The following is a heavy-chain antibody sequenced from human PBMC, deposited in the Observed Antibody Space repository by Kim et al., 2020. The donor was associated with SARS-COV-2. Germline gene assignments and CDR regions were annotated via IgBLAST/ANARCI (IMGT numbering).Heavy chain of an antibody. J-gene: IGHJ5*01. CDR1: GGSISSYY. CDR2: IYYSGST. CDR3: ARGQGVAIWGGYYPHPNW. D-gene: IGHD3-3*01. Sequence: SETLSLTCTVSGGSISSYYWSWIRQPPGKGLEWIGYIYYSGSTNYNPSLKSRVTISVDTSKNQFSLKLSSVTAADTAVYYCARGQGVAIWGGYYPHPNW. V-gene: IGHV4-59*13.